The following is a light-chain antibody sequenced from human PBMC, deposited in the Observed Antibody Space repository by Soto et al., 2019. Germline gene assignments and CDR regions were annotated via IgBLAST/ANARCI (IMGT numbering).Light chain of an antibody. V-gene: IGKV3-20*01. CDR2: GAS. CDR3: QQYAASPRT. CDR1: QSVSSNY. Sequence: EIVLTQSPGTLYLSPREKATLSCRASQSVSSNYLAWYQHKPGQAPRLLIYGASSRAPGIPDRFSGSGSGTDFTLTISRLEPEDFAVYYCQQYAASPRTFGQGTQVEVK. J-gene: IGKJ1*01.